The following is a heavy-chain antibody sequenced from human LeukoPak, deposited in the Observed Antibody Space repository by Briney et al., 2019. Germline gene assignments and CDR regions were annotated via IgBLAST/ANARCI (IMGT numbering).Heavy chain of an antibody. Sequence: ASVKVSCKASGGTFSSYAISWVRQAPGQGLEWMGGIIPIFGTANYAQKFQGRVTITADKSTSTAYMELSSLRSEDTAVYYCARAPESLIILSSTNDYWGQGTLVTVSS. CDR1: GGTFSSYA. CDR3: ARAPESLIILSSTNDY. J-gene: IGHJ4*02. CDR2: IIPIFGTA. D-gene: IGHD2-2*01. V-gene: IGHV1-69*06.